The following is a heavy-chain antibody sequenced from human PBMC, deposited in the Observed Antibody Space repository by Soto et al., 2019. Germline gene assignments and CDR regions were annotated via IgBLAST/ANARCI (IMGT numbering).Heavy chain of an antibody. D-gene: IGHD5-12*01. CDR3: ESYAVPSGYGPLSGWFDS. Sequence: QLQLQESGPGLVKPSETLSLTCTVSGGSLSSSNSYWGWIRQPPGKGLEWIGSMSYSGNTYHNPSLTILHTLSANTAHSRSSQWLTSLTAAATAVYACESYAVPSGYGPLSGWFDSWGLGTLFTASS. J-gene: IGHJ5*01. V-gene: IGHV4-39*01. CDR1: GGSLSSSNSY. CDR2: MSYSGNT.